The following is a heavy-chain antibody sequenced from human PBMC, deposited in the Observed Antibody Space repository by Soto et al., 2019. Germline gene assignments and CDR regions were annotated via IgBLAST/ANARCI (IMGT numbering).Heavy chain of an antibody. CDR3: ARGGWELPGDNYFDY. V-gene: IGHV4-39*01. Sequence: SETLSLTCTVSGGSISSSSYYWGWIRQPPGKGLEWIGSIYYSGSTYYNPSLKSRVTISVDTSKNQFSLKLSSVTAADTAVYYCARGGWELPGDNYFDYWGQGTLVTVSS. CDR1: GGSISSSSYY. D-gene: IGHD1-26*01. CDR2: IYYSGST. J-gene: IGHJ4*02.